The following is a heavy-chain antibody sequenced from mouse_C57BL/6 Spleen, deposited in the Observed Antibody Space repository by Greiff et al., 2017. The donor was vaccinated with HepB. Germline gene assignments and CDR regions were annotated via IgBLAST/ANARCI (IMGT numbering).Heavy chain of an antibody. V-gene: IGHV7-3*01. CDR1: GFTFTDYY. CDR2: IRNKANGYTT. Sequence: EVQGVESGGGLVQPGGSLSLSCAASGFTFTDYYMSWVRQPPGKALEWLGFIRNKANGYTTEYSASVKGRFTISRDNSQSILYLQMNALRAEDSATYYCARRGYSNLAWFAYWGQGTLVTVSA. CDR3: ARRGYSNLAWFAY. J-gene: IGHJ3*01. D-gene: IGHD2-5*01.